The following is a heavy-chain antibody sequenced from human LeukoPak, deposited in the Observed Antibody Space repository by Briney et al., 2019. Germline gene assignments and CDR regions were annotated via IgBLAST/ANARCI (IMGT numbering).Heavy chain of an antibody. D-gene: IGHD3-10*01. Sequence: GGSLRLSCAASGFTFSSYEMNWVRQAPGKGLEWVSYISSSGSTIYYADSVKGRFTISRDNAKNSLYLQMNSLRAEDTAVYYCAREDMVRGVIIYYYGMDVWGQGTTVTVSS. V-gene: IGHV3-48*03. J-gene: IGHJ6*02. CDR1: GFTFSSYE. CDR2: ISSSGSTI. CDR3: AREDMVRGVIIYYYGMDV.